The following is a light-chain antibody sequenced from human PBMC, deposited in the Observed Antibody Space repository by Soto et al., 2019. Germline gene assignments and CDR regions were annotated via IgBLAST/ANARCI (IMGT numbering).Light chain of an antibody. CDR3: QQHNDWPT. J-gene: IGKJ5*01. CDR2: GAS. V-gene: IGKV3-15*01. Sequence: IVLKKSPGTVSLSPREKATLSCRASQSVSSSSLAWYQHKRGQAPRLLIHGASTRATGIPARFSGSGSGTEFILTISSVESEDFAIYYCQQHNDWPTFGQGGRLAIK. CDR1: QSVSSSS.